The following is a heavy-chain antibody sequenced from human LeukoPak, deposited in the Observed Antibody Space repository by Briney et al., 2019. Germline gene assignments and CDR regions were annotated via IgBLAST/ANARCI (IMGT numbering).Heavy chain of an antibody. CDR2: IYHIGST. V-gene: IGHV4-38-2*01. D-gene: IGHD3-10*01. CDR3: ARAGWIITSGIDY. J-gene: IGHJ4*02. CDR1: GYSISRGYY. Sequence: SETLSLTCGVFGYSISRGYYWAWIRQPPGKGLEWIGTIYHIGSTYYTPSLGSRVTISVDTSKNEFSLNLKSVTAADTAVYYCARAGWIITSGIDYWGQGALVTVSS.